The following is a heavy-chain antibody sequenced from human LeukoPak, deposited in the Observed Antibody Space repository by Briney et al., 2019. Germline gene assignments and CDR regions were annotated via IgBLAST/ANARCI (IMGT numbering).Heavy chain of an antibody. V-gene: IGHV4-34*01. Sequence: SETLSLTCAVYGGSFNGYYWSWIRQPPGKGLEWIGEINHSGSTNYNPSLKSRVTISVDTSKNQFSLKLSSVTAADTAVYYCAREEAAAGYDYWGQGTLVTVSS. J-gene: IGHJ4*02. CDR3: AREEAAAGYDY. CDR2: INHSGST. CDR1: GGSFNGYY. D-gene: IGHD6-13*01.